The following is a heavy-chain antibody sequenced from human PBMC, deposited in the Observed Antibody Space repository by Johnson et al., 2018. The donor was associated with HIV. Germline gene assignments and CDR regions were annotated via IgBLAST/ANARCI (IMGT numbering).Heavy chain of an antibody. CDR2: IASSDSPI. J-gene: IGHJ3*01. V-gene: IGHV3-11*04. CDR1: GFTFSDYY. D-gene: IGHD3/OR15-3a*01. Sequence: QVQLVESGGGLVKPGGSLRLSCAASGFTFSDYYMSWIRQAPGKGLEWVSYIASSDSPIYYADSVKGLSTISRDNSNNTLYLHMNSLRPDDTGVYYCAKDKFMFLDNPVDAFDVWGQGTMVTFSS. CDR3: AKDKFMFLDNPVDAFDV.